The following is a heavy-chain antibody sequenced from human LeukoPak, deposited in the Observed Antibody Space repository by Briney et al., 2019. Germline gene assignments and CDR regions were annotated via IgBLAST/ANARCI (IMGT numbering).Heavy chain of an antibody. CDR2: IIPIFGTA. D-gene: IGHD3-3*01. CDR1: GGTFSSYA. J-gene: IGHJ5*02. V-gene: IGHV1-69*13. Sequence: SVKVSCKASGGTFSSYAISWVRQAPGQGLEWMGGIIPIFGTANYAQKFQGRVTITADESTSTAYMELSSLRSEDTAVYYCARVGPWDDFWSGYSGPDWFDPWGQGTLVTVSS. CDR3: ARVGPWDDFWSGYSGPDWFDP.